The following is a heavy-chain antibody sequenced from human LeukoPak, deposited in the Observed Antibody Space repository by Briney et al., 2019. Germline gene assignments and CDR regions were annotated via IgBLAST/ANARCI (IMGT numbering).Heavy chain of an antibody. CDR3: ARGVGAATYEALDI. D-gene: IGHD1-26*01. CDR2: IYYSGST. J-gene: IGHJ3*02. CDR1: GGSISSSSYY. V-gene: IGHV4-61*10. Sequence: PSETLSLTCTVSGGSISSSSYYWSWIRQPAGRGLEWIGRIYYSGSTNYNTALRSRVTMSVDTSKNQFSLKLTSVTAADTAIYYCARGVGAATYEALDIWGLGALVTVSS.